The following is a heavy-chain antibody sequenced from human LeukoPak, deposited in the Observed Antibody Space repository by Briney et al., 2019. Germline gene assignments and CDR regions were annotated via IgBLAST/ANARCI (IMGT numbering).Heavy chain of an antibody. J-gene: IGHJ4*02. CDR2: ISGGGIGT. Sequence: GGSLRLSCAASGFTFSSYAMSWVRQAPGKGLEWVAYISGGGIGTYYADAVKGRFTISRDNSKNTMYVQMNSLRDDDTAVYFCAKGSGSGTHLPSARFDYWGQGTTVTVS. CDR3: AKGSGSGTHLPSARFDY. D-gene: IGHD3-10*01. CDR1: GFTFSSYA. V-gene: IGHV3-23*01.